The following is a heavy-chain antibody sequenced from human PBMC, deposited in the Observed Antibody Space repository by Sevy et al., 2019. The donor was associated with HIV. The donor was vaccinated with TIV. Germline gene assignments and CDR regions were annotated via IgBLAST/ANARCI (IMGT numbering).Heavy chain of an antibody. CDR3: ARDRGGSGDFDY. J-gene: IGHJ4*02. CDR2: INTGNGDT. D-gene: IGHD3-10*01. V-gene: IGHV1-3*04. Sequence: ASVKVSCKASGYTFTSYVMHWMRQAPGQRLQWMGWINTGNGDTKYSEKLQGRVTITRDTSASTAYMELSSLRSEDTAVYYCARDRGGSGDFDYWGQGTLVIVSS. CDR1: GYTFTSYV.